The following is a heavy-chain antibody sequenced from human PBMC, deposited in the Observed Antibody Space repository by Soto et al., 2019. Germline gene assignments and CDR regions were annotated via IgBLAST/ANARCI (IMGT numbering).Heavy chain of an antibody. V-gene: IGHV1-24*01. CDR1: GYTLTELS. Sequence: DSVKVSCKVSGYTLTELSMHWVRQAPGRGLEWMGGFDPEDGETIYAQKFQGRVTMTEDTSTDTAYMELSSLRSEDTAVYYCATPRHGDPWNRYYFDYWGQGTLVTVSS. CDR3: ATPRHGDPWNRYYFDY. CDR2: FDPEDGET. D-gene: IGHD4-17*01. J-gene: IGHJ4*02.